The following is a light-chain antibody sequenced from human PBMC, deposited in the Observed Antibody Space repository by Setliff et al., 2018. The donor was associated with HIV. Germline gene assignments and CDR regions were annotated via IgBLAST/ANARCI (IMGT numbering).Light chain of an antibody. CDR2: DND. J-gene: IGLJ2*01. CDR1: SSNIGKSF. V-gene: IGLV1-51*01. Sequence: QSVLTQPPSVSATPGQKVTLSCSGSSSNIGKSFVSWYQQLPGAAPELLIYDNDQRPSGIPDRFSATKAGTSATLGITGLQTGDEADYYCGAWDSSLSAVVFGGGTKVTVL. CDR3: GAWDSSLSAVV.